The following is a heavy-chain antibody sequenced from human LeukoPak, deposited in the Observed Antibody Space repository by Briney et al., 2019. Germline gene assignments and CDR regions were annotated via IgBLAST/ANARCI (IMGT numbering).Heavy chain of an antibody. CDR3: AKQSGTMIVVVHTYFDY. J-gene: IGHJ4*02. CDR2: ISGSGGST. V-gene: IGHV3-23*01. CDR1: GFTFSSYA. Sequence: GGSLRLSCAASGFTFSSYAMSWVRQAPGKGPEWVSAISGSGGSTYYADSVKGRFTISRDNSKNTLYLQMNSLRAEDTAVYYCAKQSGTMIVVVHTYFDYWGQGTLVTVSS. D-gene: IGHD3-22*01.